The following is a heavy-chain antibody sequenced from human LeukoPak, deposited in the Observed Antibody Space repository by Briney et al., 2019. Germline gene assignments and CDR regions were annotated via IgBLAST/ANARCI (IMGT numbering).Heavy chain of an antibody. J-gene: IGHJ5*02. CDR2: INTKGGDT. CDR3: ARDREIAAPGTRAYRCFDP. D-gene: IGHD6-13*01. CDR1: GYTFTSHY. Sequence: ASAKVSCKTSGYTFTSHYIHWVRQAPGQGLEWMGIINTKGGDTNYAQKFQGRVTVTRDTSTSTVYMELSSLRSEDTAVYYCARDREIAAPGTRAYRCFDPWGQGTLVTVSS. V-gene: IGHV1-46*01.